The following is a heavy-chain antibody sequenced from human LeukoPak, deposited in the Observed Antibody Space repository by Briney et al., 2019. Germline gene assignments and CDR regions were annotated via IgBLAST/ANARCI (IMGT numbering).Heavy chain of an antibody. Sequence: GGSLRLSCAASGLTVSKNYMSWVRQAPGKGLESVSVIYSGGSTYYADSVKGRFTISRDNAKNTLYLQMNSLRAEDTAVYYCARSEDGDYYWGQGTLVTVSS. D-gene: IGHD4-17*01. CDR1: GLTVSKNY. CDR3: ARSEDGDYY. V-gene: IGHV3-53*01. CDR2: IYSGGST. J-gene: IGHJ4*02.